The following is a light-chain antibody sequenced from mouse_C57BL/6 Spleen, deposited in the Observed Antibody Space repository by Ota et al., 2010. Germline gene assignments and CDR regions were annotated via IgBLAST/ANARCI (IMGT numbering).Light chain of an antibody. J-gene: IGKJ4*01. CDR2: GAT. CDR1: DHINN. V-gene: IGKV13-85*01. Sequence: DIQMTQSSSYLSVSLGGRVTITCKASDHINNVXWYQQKPGNAPRLLISGATSLETGVPSRFSGSGSGKDYTLSITSLQTEDVATYYCQQYWSTPFTFGSGTKLEI. CDR3: QQYWSTPFT.